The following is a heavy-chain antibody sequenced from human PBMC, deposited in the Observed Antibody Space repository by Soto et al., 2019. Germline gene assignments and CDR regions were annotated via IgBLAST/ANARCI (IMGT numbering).Heavy chain of an antibody. D-gene: IGHD6-19*01. CDR3: ASLYSSGWARDH. CDR2: ISSDGSTT. J-gene: IGHJ4*02. Sequence: GGSLRLSCAASGFTFSSSWMHWVRQAPGKGLVWVSRISSDGSTTNYADSVKGRFTVSRDNAKSTLYLQMENLRVEDTAVYYCASLYSSGWARDHWGQGTLVTVSS. V-gene: IGHV3-74*01. CDR1: GFTFSSSW.